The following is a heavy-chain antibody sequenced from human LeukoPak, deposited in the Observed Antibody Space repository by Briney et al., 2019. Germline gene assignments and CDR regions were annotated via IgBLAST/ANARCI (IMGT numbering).Heavy chain of an antibody. V-gene: IGHV3-21*04. CDR2: ISSSSSYI. Sequence: GGSLRLSCAASGFTFSSYSMNWVRQAPGKGLEWVSSISSSSSYIYYADSVRGRFTISRDNAKNTLYLQMNSLRAEDTAIYYCAKDQWERGADDAFDIWGQGTMVTVSS. CDR1: GFTFSSYS. J-gene: IGHJ3*02. CDR3: AKDQWERGADDAFDI. D-gene: IGHD1-26*01.